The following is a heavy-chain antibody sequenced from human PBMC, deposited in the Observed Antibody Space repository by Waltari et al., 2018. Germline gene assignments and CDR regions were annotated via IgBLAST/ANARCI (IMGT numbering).Heavy chain of an antibody. V-gene: IGHV3-33*01. CDR2: IWYDGSNK. J-gene: IGHJ6*02. Sequence: QVQLVESGGGVVQPGRSLRLSCAASGFTFSSYGMHWVRRAPGQGLEWVAGIWYDGSNKYYADSGKGRFTISRDNSKNTLYLQMNSLRAEDTAVYYCARDQMGGYYLYYYYYGMDVWGQGTTVTVSS. CDR1: GFTFSSYG. CDR3: ARDQMGGYYLYYYYYGMDV. D-gene: IGHD3-22*01.